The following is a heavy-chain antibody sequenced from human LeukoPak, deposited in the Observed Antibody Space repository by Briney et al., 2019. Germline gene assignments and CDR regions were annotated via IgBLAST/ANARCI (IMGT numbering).Heavy chain of an antibody. Sequence: GASVKVSCKASGGTFSSYAISWVRQAPGQGLEWMGGIIPIFGTANYAQKFQGRVTITTDESTSTAYMELSSLRSEDTAVYYCARSPGPHDFWSGYPIYYYYYMDVWGEGTTVTVSS. CDR1: GGTFSSYA. J-gene: IGHJ6*03. D-gene: IGHD3-3*01. CDR2: IIPIFGTA. V-gene: IGHV1-69*05. CDR3: ARSPGPHDFWSGYPIYYYYYMDV.